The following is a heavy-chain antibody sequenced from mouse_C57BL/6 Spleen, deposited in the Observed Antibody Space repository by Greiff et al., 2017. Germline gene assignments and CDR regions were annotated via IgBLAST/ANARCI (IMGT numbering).Heavy chain of an antibody. CDR3: ATSDFDD. J-gene: IGHJ2*01. CDR2: IYPYDGNT. CDR1: GYTFTSSC. Sequence: QVQLQQPGAELVKPGTSVKLSCKASGYTFTSSCMQWVNQRPGQGLEWIGEIYPYDGNTNYNQKFKGKATLTVDTSSSTAYMQLSSLTSVDSAVYYCATSDFDDWGKGTTLTGSS. V-gene: IGHV1-50*01.